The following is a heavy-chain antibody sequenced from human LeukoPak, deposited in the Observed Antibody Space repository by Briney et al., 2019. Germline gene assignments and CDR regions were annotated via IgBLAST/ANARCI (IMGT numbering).Heavy chain of an antibody. Sequence: GGSLRLSCAASGFTFSSYAMSWVRQAPGKGLEWVSAISGSGGSTYYADSVKGRFTISRDNSKNTLYLQMNSLRAEDTAVYYCAKPLKQWLVSYYFDYWGQATLVTVSS. J-gene: IGHJ4*02. CDR3: AKPLKQWLVSYYFDY. CDR1: GFTFSSYA. D-gene: IGHD6-19*01. CDR2: ISGSGGST. V-gene: IGHV3-23*01.